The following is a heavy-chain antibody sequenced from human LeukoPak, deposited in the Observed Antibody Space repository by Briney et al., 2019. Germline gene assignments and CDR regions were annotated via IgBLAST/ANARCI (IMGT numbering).Heavy chain of an antibody. J-gene: IGHJ4*02. D-gene: IGHD3-10*01. CDR1: GGSFSGCY. V-gene: IGHV4-34*01. Sequence: SETLSLTCAVYGGSFSGCYWSWIRQPPGKGLEWIGEINHSGSTNYNPSLKSRVTISVDTSKNQFSLKLSSVTAADTAVYYCARGPPPRGGSGSYYPFDYWGQGTLVTVSS. CDR2: INHSGST. CDR3: ARGPPPRGGSGSYYPFDY.